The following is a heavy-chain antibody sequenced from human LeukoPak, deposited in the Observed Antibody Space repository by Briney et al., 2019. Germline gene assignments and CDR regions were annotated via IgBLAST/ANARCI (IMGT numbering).Heavy chain of an antibody. CDR1: GYTFTGYY. Sequence: ASVKVSCKASGYTFTGYYMHWVRQAPGQGLEWMGWINPNSGGTNYAQKFQGRVTMTRDTSISTAYMELSRLRSDDTAVYYCARVGRRYYYNSSGYLGYWGQGTLVTVSS. CDR3: ARVGRRYYYNSSGYLGY. CDR2: INPNSGGT. J-gene: IGHJ4*02. D-gene: IGHD3-22*01. V-gene: IGHV1-2*02.